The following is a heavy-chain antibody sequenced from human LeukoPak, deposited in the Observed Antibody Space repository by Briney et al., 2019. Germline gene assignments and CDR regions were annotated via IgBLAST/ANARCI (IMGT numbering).Heavy chain of an antibody. V-gene: IGHV3-23*01. CDR3: AKQSLWFGELSLYYYYMDV. D-gene: IGHD3-10*01. CDR2: ISGSGGST. J-gene: IGHJ6*03. Sequence: GGSLRLSCAASGFTFSSYGMSWVRRAPGKGLEWVSAISGSGGSTYYADSVKGRFTISRDNSKNTLYLQMNSLRAEDTAVYYCAKQSLWFGELSLYYYYMDVWGKGTTVTISS. CDR1: GFTFSSYG.